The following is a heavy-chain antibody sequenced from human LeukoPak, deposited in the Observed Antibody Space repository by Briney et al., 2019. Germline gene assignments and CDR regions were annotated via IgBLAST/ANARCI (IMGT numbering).Heavy chain of an antibody. Sequence: GGSLRLSCAASGFTFSDYYMSWIRQAPGKGLEWVSYISSSGSTIYYVDSVKGRFTISRDNAKNSLYLQMNSLRAEDTAVYYCARVDTAMDDAFDIWGQGTMVTVSS. CDR3: ARVDTAMDDAFDI. CDR1: GFTFSDYY. CDR2: ISSSGSTI. J-gene: IGHJ3*02. V-gene: IGHV3-11*01. D-gene: IGHD5-18*01.